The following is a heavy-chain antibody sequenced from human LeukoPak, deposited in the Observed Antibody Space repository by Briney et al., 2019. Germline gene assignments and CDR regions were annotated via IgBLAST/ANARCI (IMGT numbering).Heavy chain of an antibody. D-gene: IGHD5-18*01. V-gene: IGHV3-53*01. CDR1: GFTVSSKY. J-gene: IGHJ4*02. CDR3: ARAPPDVDTTMAMDH. Sequence: GGSLSLSCAASGFTVSSKYMRWVRQAPGKGLEWVSVIYSGGSTSYADSVKGRFTISRDNSKNTVFLQMNSLRAEDTALYYCARAPPDVDTTMAMDHWGRGTLVTVSS. CDR2: IYSGGST.